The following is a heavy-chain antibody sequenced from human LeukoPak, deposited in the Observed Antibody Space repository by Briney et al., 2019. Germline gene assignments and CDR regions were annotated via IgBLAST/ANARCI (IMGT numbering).Heavy chain of an antibody. Sequence: TETLSLNCAASGYSISSGHYWGRIRQSPGKGLEWIGTSHHTGGIYYNPSLKSRVTISLYTSKNQVSLKLSSVTAADTAVYYCVRQRGNCAGTSCYGGGLDPWGQGILVTVSS. CDR3: VRQRGNCAGTSCYGGGLDP. CDR2: SHHTGGI. V-gene: IGHV4-38-2*01. J-gene: IGHJ5*02. CDR1: GYSISSGHY. D-gene: IGHD2-2*01.